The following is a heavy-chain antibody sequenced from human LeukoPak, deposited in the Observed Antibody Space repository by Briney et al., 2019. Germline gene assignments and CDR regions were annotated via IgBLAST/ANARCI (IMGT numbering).Heavy chain of an antibody. J-gene: IGHJ3*02. Sequence: GGSLRLSCSASGFTFSSYALSWVRQAPGKGLEWVSAISGSGGNTYYADSVKGRFTISRDNSKNTLYLQMNSLRAEDTAVYYCAKDRGVRGFYDAFDIWGQGTMVTVSS. V-gene: IGHV3-23*01. D-gene: IGHD3-10*01. CDR1: GFTFSSYA. CDR3: AKDRGVRGFYDAFDI. CDR2: ISGSGGNT.